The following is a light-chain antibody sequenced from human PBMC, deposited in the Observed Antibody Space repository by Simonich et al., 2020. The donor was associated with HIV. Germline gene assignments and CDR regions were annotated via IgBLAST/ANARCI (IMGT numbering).Light chain of an antibody. V-gene: IGKV3-15*01. CDR2: GAS. Sequence: EIVLTQSPGTLSLSPGERATLSCRASQSVRRSYLAWYQQKPGQAPRLLIYGASTRATGIPARFSGSGSGTEFTLTISSLQSEDFAVYYCQQSYNWPRTFGQGTRVEIK. CDR3: QQSYNWPRT. J-gene: IGKJ1*01. CDR1: QSVRRSY.